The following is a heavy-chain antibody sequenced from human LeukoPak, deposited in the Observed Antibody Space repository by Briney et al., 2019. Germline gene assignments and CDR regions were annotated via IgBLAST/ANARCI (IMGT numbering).Heavy chain of an antibody. CDR3: AKGGHYSHFDY. CDR2: IWSVGGAE. Sequence: AGGSLRLSCVASGFPFSSYGMHWVRQAPGKGLEWVAVIWSVGGAEYYADSVKGRFTISRDNSKNMLFLQMNNLTAEDTAVYYCAKGGHYSHFDYWGQGTLVTVSS. D-gene: IGHD3-10*01. V-gene: IGHV3-33*06. J-gene: IGHJ4*02. CDR1: GFPFSSYG.